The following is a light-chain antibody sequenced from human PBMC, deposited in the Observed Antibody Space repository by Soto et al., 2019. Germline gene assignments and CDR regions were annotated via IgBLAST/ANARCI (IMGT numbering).Light chain of an antibody. CDR1: QSVLYRSNNKNY. J-gene: IGKJ4*01. V-gene: IGKV4-1*01. CDR2: WAS. CDR3: QQYYSTPHS. Sequence: DIVMTQSPDSLAVSLGERATINCKSSQSVLYRSNNKNYLAWYQQKPGQPPKLLIYWASTRESGVPDRFSGSGSGTDFTLTISSLLAEDVAVYYCQQYYSTPHSFGGGTKVEIK.